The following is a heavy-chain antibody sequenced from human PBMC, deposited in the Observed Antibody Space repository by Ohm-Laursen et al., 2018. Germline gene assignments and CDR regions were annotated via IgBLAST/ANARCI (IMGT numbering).Heavy chain of an antibody. Sequence: ASVKVSCKASGYTFTNHFMHWARQAPGQGLEWMGWINPASGATDYAQSFQGRVTMTSDTSVSTAYMEVSRLQFDDTAVYYCTRDPGGNAFDIWGQGTLVTVSS. CDR1: GYTFTNHF. CDR3: TRDPGGNAFDI. CDR2: INPASGAT. J-gene: IGHJ3*02. V-gene: IGHV1-2*02.